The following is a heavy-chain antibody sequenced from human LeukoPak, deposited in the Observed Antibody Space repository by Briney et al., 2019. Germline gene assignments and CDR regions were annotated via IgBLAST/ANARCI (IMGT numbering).Heavy chain of an antibody. CDR1: GYTLTNHY. Sequence: GAPVKVSCKASGYTLTNHYMYWVRQAPGQGLEWMGIIHPSGDRTSYAQKFQGGVTMTSDTSTSTVYMELSSLRSEDTAVYYCARVPEGGYDPDYWGQGTLVTVSA. V-gene: IGHV1-46*01. CDR2: IHPSGDRT. CDR3: ARVPEGGYDPDY. D-gene: IGHD5-12*01. J-gene: IGHJ4*02.